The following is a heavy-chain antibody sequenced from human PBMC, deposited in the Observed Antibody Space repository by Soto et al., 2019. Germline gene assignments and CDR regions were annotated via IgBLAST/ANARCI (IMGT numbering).Heavy chain of an antibody. CDR3: ARGGHYSDGTGSYTFNI. D-gene: IGHD3-22*01. Sequence: PGGSLRLSCVASGFTFSTYSMNWVRQAPWKGLEWVSYINSNSLTIYNADSVKGRFTISRDNAKNSLYLQMDSLRDEDTAVYYCARGGHYSDGTGSYTFNIWGQGKMVTL. CDR2: INSNSLTI. CDR1: GFTFSTYS. V-gene: IGHV3-48*02. J-gene: IGHJ3*02.